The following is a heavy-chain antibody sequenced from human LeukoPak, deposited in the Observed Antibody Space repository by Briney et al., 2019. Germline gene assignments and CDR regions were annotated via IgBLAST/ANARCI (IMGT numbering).Heavy chain of an antibody. J-gene: IGHJ6*03. D-gene: IGHD2/OR15-2a*01. CDR2: IYSSGST. CDR3: ARHQPGRFLSQNYYMDV. V-gene: IGHV4-4*07. Sequence: SETLSLTCTVSGGSISSYYWSWIRQPAGKGLEWIGRIYSSGSTDYNPSLKSRVTMSVDTSKNQFSLKMRSVTAADTAVYYCARHQPGRFLSQNYYMDVWGKGTTVTVSS. CDR1: GGSISSYY.